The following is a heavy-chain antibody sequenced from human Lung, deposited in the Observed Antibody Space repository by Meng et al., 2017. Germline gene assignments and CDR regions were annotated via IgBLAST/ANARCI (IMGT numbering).Heavy chain of an antibody. D-gene: IGHD4-11*01. V-gene: IGHV4-34*01. CDR3: ARGPTTMAHDFDY. Sequence: QVEPQQWGAGLLKHSETLALTCVVSGGSFSDYYWSWIRQPPGRGLEWIGEINHSGSTNYNPSLESRATISVDTSQNNLSLKLSSVTAADSAVYYCARGPTTMAHDFDYWGQGTLVTVSS. CDR1: GGSFSDYY. J-gene: IGHJ4*02. CDR2: INHSGST.